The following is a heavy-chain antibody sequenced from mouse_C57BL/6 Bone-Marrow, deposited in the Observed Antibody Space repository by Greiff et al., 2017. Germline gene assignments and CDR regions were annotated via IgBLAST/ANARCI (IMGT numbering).Heavy chain of an antibody. CDR1: GFSLTSYG. D-gene: IGHD4-1*01. CDR2: IWGDGST. V-gene: IGHV2-3*01. J-gene: IGHJ1*03. CDR3: GEGGNWDWYFDV. Sequence: QVQLQQSGPGLVAPSQSLSITCTVSGFSLTSYGVSWVRQPPGKGLEWLGVIWGDGSTNYHSALISSLSISTDNKTCQVVLILNSLLTDDTATYYYGEGGNWDWYFDVWGTGTTVTVSS.